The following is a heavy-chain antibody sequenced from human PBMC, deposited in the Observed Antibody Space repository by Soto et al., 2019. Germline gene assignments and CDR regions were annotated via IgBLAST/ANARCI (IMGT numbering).Heavy chain of an antibody. CDR2: IWYDGSNK. CDR3: ARGPRGYSYGPFDY. V-gene: IGHV3-33*01. J-gene: IGHJ4*02. D-gene: IGHD5-18*01. CDR1: GFTFSSYG. Sequence: GGSLRLSCAASGFTFSSYGMHWVRQAPGKGLEWVAVIWYDGSNKYYADSVKGRFTISRDNSKNTLYLQMNSLRAEDTAVYYCARGPRGYSYGPFDYWGQGTLVTVSS.